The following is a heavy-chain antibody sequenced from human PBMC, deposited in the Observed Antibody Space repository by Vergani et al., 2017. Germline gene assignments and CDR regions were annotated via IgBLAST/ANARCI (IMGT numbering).Heavy chain of an antibody. CDR1: GDSISSGVYY. CDR3: ARMGGYDESDAFRIGYFDS. D-gene: IGHD3-16*01. J-gene: IGHJ4*02. V-gene: IGHV4-31*03. Sequence: QVQLQESGPGLVKPSQTLYLTCSVSGDSISSGVYYWNWIRQHPGKGLEWIGYIYSTGSTHHNPSLRRRINMSVDTSKNQFSLKLNSVTAADTAMYYWARMGGYDESDAFRIGYFDSWGPGILVTVSS. CDR2: IYSTGST.